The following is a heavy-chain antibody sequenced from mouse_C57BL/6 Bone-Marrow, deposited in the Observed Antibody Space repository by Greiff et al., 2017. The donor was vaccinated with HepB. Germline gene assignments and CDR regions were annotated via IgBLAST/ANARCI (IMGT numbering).Heavy chain of an antibody. J-gene: IGHJ1*03. CDR3: AIGVITTVVANFDV. CDR1: GYTFTSYW. D-gene: IGHD1-1*01. V-gene: IGHV1-74*01. CDR2: IHPSDNDT. Sequence: QVQLQQPGAELVKPGASVKVSCKASGYTFTSYWMHWVKQRPGQGLEWIGRIHPSDNDTNYNQKFKGKATLTVDKSSSTAYMQLSSLTSEDSAVSYCAIGVITTVVANFDVWGTGTTVTVSS.